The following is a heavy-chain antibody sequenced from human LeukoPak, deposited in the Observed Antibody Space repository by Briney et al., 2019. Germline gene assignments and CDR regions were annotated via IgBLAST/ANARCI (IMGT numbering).Heavy chain of an antibody. CDR2: IYSGGST. CDR3: ARGGSGSYYNPGDY. Sequence: RTGGSLRLSCAASGFTVSTSHMTWVRQAPGKKLEWVSIIYSGGSTDYADSVKGRFSISRDDSKNTLSLQMNSLRAEDTAVYYCARGGSGSYYNPGDYWGQGTLVTVSS. V-gene: IGHV3-66*01. D-gene: IGHD3-10*01. CDR1: GFTVSTSH. J-gene: IGHJ4*02.